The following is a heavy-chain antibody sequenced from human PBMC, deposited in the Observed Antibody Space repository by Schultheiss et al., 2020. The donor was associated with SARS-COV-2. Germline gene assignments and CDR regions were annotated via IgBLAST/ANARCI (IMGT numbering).Heavy chain of an antibody. J-gene: IGHJ5*02. CDR1: GGSFSGYY. CDR3: ARASYYYDSSGYNNWFDP. Sequence: SETLSLTCAVYGGSFSGYYWSWIRQPPGKGLEWIGYIYYSGSTYYNPSLKSRVTISVDTSKNQFSLKLSSVTAADTAVYYCARASYYYDSSGYNNWFDPWGQGTLVTVSS. D-gene: IGHD3-22*01. CDR2: IYYSGST. V-gene: IGHV4-34*01.